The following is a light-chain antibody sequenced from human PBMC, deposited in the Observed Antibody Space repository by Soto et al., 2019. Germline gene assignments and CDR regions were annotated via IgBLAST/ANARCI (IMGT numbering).Light chain of an antibody. V-gene: IGLV2-14*01. CDR2: QVT. J-gene: IGLJ1*01. CDR3: YSYTSASFYV. CDR1: FSDIAVFNY. Sequence: QSALAQPASVSGSPGQSITISCTGSFSDIAVFNYVSWCQQYPGRAPKLLIYQVTSRASGVSHRFSGSKSGNTASLTISGLQPEDEAEYYCYSYTSASFYVFXTGTKVTVL.